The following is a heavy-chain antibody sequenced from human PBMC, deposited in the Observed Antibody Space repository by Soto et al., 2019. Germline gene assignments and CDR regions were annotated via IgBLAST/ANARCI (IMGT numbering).Heavy chain of an antibody. CDR3: ARDHQSSSWYSYYDYYGMDV. CDR2: IWYDGSNK. V-gene: IGHV3-33*01. CDR1: GFTFSSYG. D-gene: IGHD6-13*01. Sequence: ESGGGVVQPGRSLRLSCAAYGFTFSSYGMHWVRQAPGKGLEWVAVIWYDGSNKYYADSVKGRFTFSRDNSKNTLYLQMNSLRAEDTAVYYCARDHQSSSWYSYYDYYGMDVWGQGTTVTVSS. J-gene: IGHJ6*02.